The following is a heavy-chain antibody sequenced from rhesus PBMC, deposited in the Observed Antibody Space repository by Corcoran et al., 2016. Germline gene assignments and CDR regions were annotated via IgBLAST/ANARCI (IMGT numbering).Heavy chain of an antibody. Sequence: EVQLVESGGGLVQPGGSLRLSCAGSGFTFNTYGLHWGRQAPGKGMDWVADISSDGTKKSCADSVKDRFTVSRDNSKNVVYLQMNNLKLDDTALYYCTRFDSWGRGVLVTVSS. CDR3: TRFDS. J-gene: IGHJ4*01. CDR2: ISSDGTKK. V-gene: IGHV3-54*02. CDR1: GFTFNTYG.